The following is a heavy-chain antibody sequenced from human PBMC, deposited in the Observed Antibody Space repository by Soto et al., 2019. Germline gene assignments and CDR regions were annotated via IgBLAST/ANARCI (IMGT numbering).Heavy chain of an antibody. CDR1: GGSISSSSYY. J-gene: IGHJ5*02. Sequence: PSETLSLTCTVSGGSISSSSYYWGWIRQPPGKGLEWIGSIYYSGSTYYNPSLKSRVTISVDTSKNQFSLKLSSVTAADTAVYYCARPSYGGYNGNWFDPWGQGTLVTVSS. CDR3: ARPSYGGYNGNWFDP. D-gene: IGHD5-12*01. V-gene: IGHV4-39*01. CDR2: IYYSGST.